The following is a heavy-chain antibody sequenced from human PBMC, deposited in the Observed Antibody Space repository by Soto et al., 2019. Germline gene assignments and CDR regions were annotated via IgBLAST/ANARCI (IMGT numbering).Heavy chain of an antibody. J-gene: IGHJ6*02. V-gene: IGHV1-18*01. Sequence: GASVKVSCKASGYTFTSYGISWVRQAPGQGLEWMGWISAYNGNTNYAQKLQGRVTMTTDTSTSTAYMELRSLRSDETAVYYCARDSYLPDSRIDYYYYGMDVWGQGNTVTVSS. CDR2: ISAYNGNT. CDR3: ARDSYLPDSRIDYYYYGMDV. CDR1: GYTFTSYG. D-gene: IGHD6-13*01.